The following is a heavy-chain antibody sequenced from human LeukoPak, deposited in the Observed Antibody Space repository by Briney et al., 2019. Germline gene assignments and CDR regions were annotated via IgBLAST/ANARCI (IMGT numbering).Heavy chain of an antibody. CDR2: IWYDGSNK. CDR1: GFTFSSYG. V-gene: IGHV3-33*01. J-gene: IGHJ6*02. CDR3: ARDTSRYYYYYGMDV. D-gene: IGHD3-3*01. Sequence: QPGGSLRLSCAASGFTFSSYGMHWVRQAPGKGLEWVAVIWYDGSNKYYADSVKGRFTISRDNSKNTLYLQMNSLRAEDTAVYYCARDTSRYYYYYGMDVWGQGTTVTVSS.